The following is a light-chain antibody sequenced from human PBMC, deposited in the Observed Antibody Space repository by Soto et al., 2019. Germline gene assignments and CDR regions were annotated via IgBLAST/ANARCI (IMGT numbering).Light chain of an antibody. Sequence: IQMTQSPSSLSASVEDRVIITCRASQSISNHLNWYQQKPGKAPKLLIFAASSLQSGVPSRFSGSRSGPDFTLTISSLQPEDFATYWCQQSYNTPVTFGQGTRLEIK. V-gene: IGKV1-39*01. J-gene: IGKJ5*01. CDR2: AAS. CDR1: QSISNH. CDR3: QQSYNTPVT.